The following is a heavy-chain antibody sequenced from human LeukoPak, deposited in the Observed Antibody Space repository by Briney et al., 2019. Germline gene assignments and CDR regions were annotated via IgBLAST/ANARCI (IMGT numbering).Heavy chain of an antibody. D-gene: IGHD6-19*01. CDR2: ISSSASSI. CDR3: ASLLTYSSGWSDYFDY. V-gene: IGHV3-11*01. CDR1: GFTFSDYY. Sequence: GGSLRLSCAASGFTFSDYYMSWIRQAPGKGLEWVSYISSSASSIYYADSVKGRFTISRDNVKNTLYLQMNSLRAEDTAVYYCASLLTYSSGWSDYFDYWGQGTLVTVSS. J-gene: IGHJ4*02.